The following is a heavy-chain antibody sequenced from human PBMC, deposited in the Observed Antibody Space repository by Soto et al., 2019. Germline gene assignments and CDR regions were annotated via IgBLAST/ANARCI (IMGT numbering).Heavy chain of an antibody. CDR3: ARSRREAVAGYTLDN. CDR1: GGSISSNY. Sequence: SETLSLTCTVSGGSISSNYWTWIRQPPGKGLEWIGYVYNSGSTNYNPSLKSRVTISEDTSKSQFSLKVNSMTAADTAVYYCARSRREAVAGYTLDNWGQGILVTVSS. D-gene: IGHD6-13*01. J-gene: IGHJ4*02. CDR2: VYNSGST. V-gene: IGHV4-59*01.